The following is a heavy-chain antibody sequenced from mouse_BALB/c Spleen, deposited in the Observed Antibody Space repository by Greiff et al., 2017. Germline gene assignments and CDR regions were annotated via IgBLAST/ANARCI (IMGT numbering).Heavy chain of an antibody. V-gene: IGHV5-6-4*01. J-gene: IGHJ2*01. CDR2: ISSGGSYT. Sequence: EVQRVESGGGLVKPGGSLKLSCAASGFTFSSYTMSWVRQTPEKRLEWVATISSGGSYTYYPDSVKGRFTISRDNAKNTLYLQMSSLKSEDTAMYYCTRDRTGKGYFDYWGQGTTLTVSS. CDR1: GFTFSSYT. CDR3: TRDRTGKGYFDY. D-gene: IGHD4-1*01.